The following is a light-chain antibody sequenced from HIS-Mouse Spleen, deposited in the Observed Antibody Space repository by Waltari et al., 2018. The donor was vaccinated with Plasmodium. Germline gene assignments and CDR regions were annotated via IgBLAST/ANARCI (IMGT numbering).Light chain of an antibody. Sequence: DIQMTQSPSSVSASVGDRVTFNCRASQGISSWLVWYQQKPGKAPKLLIYAASSLQSGVPSRFSGSGSGTDFTLTISSLQPEDFATYYCQQANSFPPSITFGQGTRLEIK. CDR2: AAS. CDR3: QQANSFPPSIT. V-gene: IGKV1-12*01. J-gene: IGKJ5*01. CDR1: QGISSW.